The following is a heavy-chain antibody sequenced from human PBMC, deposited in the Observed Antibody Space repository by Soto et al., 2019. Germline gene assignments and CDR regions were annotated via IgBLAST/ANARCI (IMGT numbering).Heavy chain of an antibody. CDR3: AHGETYYYGSGSYYSFDY. D-gene: IGHD3-10*01. CDR2: IYWDDDK. J-gene: IGHJ4*02. V-gene: IGHV2-5*02. CDR1: GFSLSTSGVG. Sequence: QITLKESGPPLVKPTQTLTLTCTFSGFSLSTSGVGVGWIRQPPGKALEWLALIYWDDDKRYSPSLKSRLTITKDTSKNQVVLTMTNMDPVDTATYYCAHGETYYYGSGSYYSFDYWGQGTLVTVSS.